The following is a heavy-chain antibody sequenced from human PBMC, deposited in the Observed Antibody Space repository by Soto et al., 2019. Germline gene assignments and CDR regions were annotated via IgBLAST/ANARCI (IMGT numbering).Heavy chain of an antibody. J-gene: IGHJ6*02. CDR1: GYTFTGYY. CDR2: INPNSGGT. Sequence: ASVKVSCKASGYTFTGYYMHWVRQAPGQGLEWMGWINPNSGGTNYAQKFQGWVTMTRDTSISTAYMELSRLRSDDTAVYYCARTAAAGKNYYGTDVWGQGTTVTVSS. CDR3: ARTAAAGKNYYGTDV. D-gene: IGHD6-13*01. V-gene: IGHV1-2*04.